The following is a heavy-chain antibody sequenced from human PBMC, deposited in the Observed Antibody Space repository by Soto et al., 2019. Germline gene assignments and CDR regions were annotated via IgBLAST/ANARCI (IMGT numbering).Heavy chain of an antibody. D-gene: IGHD6-19*01. V-gene: IGHV4-59*01. CDR3: ARVAGDKYWYFDL. CDR1: GGSISSYY. J-gene: IGHJ2*01. Sequence: QVQLQESGPGLVKPSETLSLTCTVSGGSISSYYWSWIRQPPGKGLEWIGYIYYSGSTNYNPSLKSRVTISVDTSKNQLSLKLSSVTAADTAVYYCARVAGDKYWYFDLWGRGTLVTVSS. CDR2: IYYSGST.